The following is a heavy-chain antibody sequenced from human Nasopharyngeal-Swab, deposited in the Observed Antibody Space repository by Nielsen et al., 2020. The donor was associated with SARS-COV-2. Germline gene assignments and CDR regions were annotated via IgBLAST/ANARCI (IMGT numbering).Heavy chain of an antibody. D-gene: IGHD4-17*01. CDR1: FFSLSSGSYY. CDR2: IYTSGST. Sequence: SETLSLACTVSFFSLSSGSYYWSWIRQPAGKGLEWIGRIYTSGSTNYNPSLKSRVTISVDTSKNQFSLKLSSVTAADTAVYYCARGLRGVTTYYYYYYMDVWGEGTTVTVSS. J-gene: IGHJ6*03. CDR3: ARGLRGVTTYYYYYYMDV. V-gene: IGHV4-61*02.